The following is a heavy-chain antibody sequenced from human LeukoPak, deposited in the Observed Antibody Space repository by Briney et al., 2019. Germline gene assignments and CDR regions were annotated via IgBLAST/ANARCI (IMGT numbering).Heavy chain of an antibody. Sequence: ASVTVSCKASGYTFTSYGISWVRQAPGQGLEWMGWISAYNGNTNYAQKLQGRVTMTTDTSTSTAYMELRSLRSDDTAVYYCATGYSSGWYGSAKYYYYYYGMDVWGQGTTVTVSS. V-gene: IGHV1-18*01. D-gene: IGHD6-19*01. J-gene: IGHJ6*02. CDR3: ATGYSSGWYGSAKYYYYYYGMDV. CDR2: ISAYNGNT. CDR1: GYTFTSYG.